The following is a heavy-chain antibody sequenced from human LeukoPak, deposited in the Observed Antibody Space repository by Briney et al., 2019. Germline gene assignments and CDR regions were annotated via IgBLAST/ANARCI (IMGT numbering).Heavy chain of an antibody. CDR2: IRYSGRT. CDR1: DGSINSDF. CDR3: ARIPDVSGWPFDY. V-gene: IGHV4-59*01. J-gene: IGHJ4*02. D-gene: IGHD6-19*01. Sequence: PSETLSLTCTASDGSINSDFWTWIGQPPGKGLEWIGYIRYSGRTSYNPSLKSRVTISIDTSKNLFSLKLRSVTTVDTAIYYCARIPDVSGWPFDYWGQGTLVTVSS.